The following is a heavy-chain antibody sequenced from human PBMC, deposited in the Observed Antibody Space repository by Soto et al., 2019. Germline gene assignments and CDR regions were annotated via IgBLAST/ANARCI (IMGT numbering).Heavy chain of an antibody. CDR2: INTIGSFT. D-gene: IGHD6-19*01. J-gene: IGHJ3*01. V-gene: IGHV3-23*01. CDR1: GFTFPSSV. CDR3: AREGYSSGKAGCYDV. Sequence: VGSLRLSCKASGFTFPSSVVAWVRQAPGKGLEWVSAINTIGSFTHYADSVKGRFTVSRDNAQDTLFLQMDSLGAEDTAMYYCAREGYSSGKAGCYDVWGQGTMVTVSS.